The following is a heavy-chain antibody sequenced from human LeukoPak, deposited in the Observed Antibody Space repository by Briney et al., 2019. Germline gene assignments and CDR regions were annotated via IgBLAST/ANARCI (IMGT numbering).Heavy chain of an antibody. V-gene: IGHV1-18*01. D-gene: IGHD3-22*01. J-gene: IGHJ4*02. CDR2: ISAYNGNT. Sequence: GASVKVSRKASGYSFTGYGINWVRQAPGQGLEWMGWISAYNGNTNYAQKVQGRVTMTTDTSTNTAYMELRSLRSDDTAVYYCARDRWGGHYYDSSGQGDYWGQGTLVTVSS. CDR3: ARDRWGGHYYDSSGQGDY. CDR1: GYSFTGYG.